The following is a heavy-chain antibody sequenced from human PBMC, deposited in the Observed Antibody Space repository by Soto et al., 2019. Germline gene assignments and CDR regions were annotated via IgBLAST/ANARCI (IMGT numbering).Heavy chain of an antibody. D-gene: IGHD2-2*01. CDR2: IFYTGST. Sequence: SETLSLTCSVSGGSISTYYYSWIRQPPGKGLEWIGYIFYTGSTNYNPSLKSRVTISVDKSTNQVSLNLNSVTAADTAIYYCARAPTGYTSSFGCYDPRGPVTLFTVSA. V-gene: IGHV4-59*01. CDR1: GGSISTYY. CDR3: ARAPTGYTSSFGCYDP. J-gene: IGHJ5*02.